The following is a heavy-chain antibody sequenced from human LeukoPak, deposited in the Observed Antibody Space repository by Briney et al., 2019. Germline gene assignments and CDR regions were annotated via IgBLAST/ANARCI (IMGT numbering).Heavy chain of an antibody. CDR2: IYYSGST. Sequence: SETLSLTCTVSGGSISSGDYYWSWIRQPPGKGLEWIGYIYYSGSTYYNPSLKSRVTISVDTSKNQFSLKLSSVTAADTAVYYCARLTPYSGSPLGDYWGQGTLVTVSS. J-gene: IGHJ4*02. D-gene: IGHD1-26*01. CDR3: ARLTPYSGSPLGDY. V-gene: IGHV4-30-4*01. CDR1: GGSISSGDYY.